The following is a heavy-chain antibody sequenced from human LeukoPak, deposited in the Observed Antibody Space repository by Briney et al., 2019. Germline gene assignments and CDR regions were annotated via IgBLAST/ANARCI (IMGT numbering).Heavy chain of an antibody. CDR1: GFTFDDYG. Sequence: GGSLRLSCAASGFTFDDYGMSWVRQAPGKGLEWVSGIIWSGGSTGYAGSVKGRFTISRDNAKNSLYLQMNSLRAEDTALYYCARDEYGSGSWNDYWGQGTLVTVSS. CDR2: IIWSGGST. V-gene: IGHV3-20*04. J-gene: IGHJ4*02. CDR3: ARDEYGSGSWNDY. D-gene: IGHD3-10*01.